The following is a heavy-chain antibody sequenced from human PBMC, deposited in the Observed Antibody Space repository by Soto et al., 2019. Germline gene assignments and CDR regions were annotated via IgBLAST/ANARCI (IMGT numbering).Heavy chain of an antibody. V-gene: IGHV1-69*06. CDR1: GGTFSSYA. D-gene: IGHD2-15*01. CDR3: ARIERRCSGGSCYSAP. CDR2: IIPIFGTA. J-gene: IGHJ5*02. Sequence: SVKVSYKASGGTFSSYAISWVRQAPGQGLEWMGGIIPIFGTANYAQKFQGRVTITADKSTSTAYMELSSLRSEDTAVYYCARIERRCSGGSCYSAPWGQGTLVTVSS.